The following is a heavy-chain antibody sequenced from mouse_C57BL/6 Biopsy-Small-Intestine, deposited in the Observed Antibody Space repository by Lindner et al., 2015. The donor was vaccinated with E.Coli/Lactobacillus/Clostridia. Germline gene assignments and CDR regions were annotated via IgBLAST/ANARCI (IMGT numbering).Heavy chain of an antibody. D-gene: IGHD1-1*01. Sequence: EVQLQESGPGMVKPSQSLSLTCTVTGYSITSGYDWHWIRHFPGNKLEWMGYISYSGSTNYNPSLKSRISITHDTSKNHFFLKLNSVTTEDTATYYCARGPITTVEHRYFDVWGTGTTVTVSS. CDR3: ARGPITTVEHRYFDV. CDR2: ISYSGST. V-gene: IGHV3-1*01. CDR1: GYSITSGYD. J-gene: IGHJ1*03.